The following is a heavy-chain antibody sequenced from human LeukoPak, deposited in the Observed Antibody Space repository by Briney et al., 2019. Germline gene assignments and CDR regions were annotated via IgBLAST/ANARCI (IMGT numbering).Heavy chain of an antibody. Sequence: SETLSLTCTVSGGSISSYYWSWIRQPPGRGLEWIGYIYYSRSTNYNPSLKSRVTISVDTSKNQFSLKLSSVTAADTAVYYCARHFTDNWNDVGIDYWGQGTLVTVSS. CDR2: IYYSRST. J-gene: IGHJ4*02. CDR3: ARHFTDNWNDVGIDY. CDR1: GGSISSYY. V-gene: IGHV4-59*08. D-gene: IGHD1-1*01.